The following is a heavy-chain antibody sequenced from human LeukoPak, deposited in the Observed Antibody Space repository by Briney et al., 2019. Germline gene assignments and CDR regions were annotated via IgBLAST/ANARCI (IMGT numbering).Heavy chain of an antibody. V-gene: IGHV4-39*01. J-gene: IGHJ4*02. D-gene: IGHD3/OR15-3a*01. CDR3: ARRTDYLQYFDY. Sequence: PSETLSLTCSVSGGSISSGSYYWGWIRQPPGKGLEWIGSIYHSGSTYYNPSHKSRVTISVDTSKNQFSLKLSSVTAADTAVYYCARRTDYLQYFDYWGQGTLVTLSS. CDR2: IYHSGST. CDR1: GGSISSGSYY.